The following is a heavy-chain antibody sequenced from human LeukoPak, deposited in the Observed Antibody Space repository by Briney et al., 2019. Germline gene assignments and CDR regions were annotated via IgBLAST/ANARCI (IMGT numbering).Heavy chain of an antibody. CDR3: ARDGGRWLQLGDAFDI. J-gene: IGHJ3*02. Sequence: GGSLRLSCAASGFTFSTYSMNWVRQAPGKGLEWVSYIRSSSSTIYYADSVKGRFTISRDNAKNSLYLQMNSLRAEDTAVYYCARDGGRWLQLGDAFDIWGQGTMVTVSS. CDR2: IRSSSSTI. D-gene: IGHD5-24*01. CDR1: GFTFSTYS. V-gene: IGHV3-48*04.